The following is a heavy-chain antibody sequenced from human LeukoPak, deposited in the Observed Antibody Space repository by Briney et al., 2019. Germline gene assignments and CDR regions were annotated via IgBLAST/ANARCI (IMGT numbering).Heavy chain of an antibody. V-gene: IGHV4-59*01. CDR3: ARRPTVTTFFDY. Sequence: SETLSLTCTVSGGSISSYYWSWIRQPPGKGLEWIGYIYNSGSTNYNPSLKSRVTISVVTSKNQFSLKLRSVTAADAAVYYCARRPTVTTFFDYWVQGTLVTVSS. J-gene: IGHJ4*02. CDR1: GGSISSYY. D-gene: IGHD4-17*01. CDR2: IYNSGST.